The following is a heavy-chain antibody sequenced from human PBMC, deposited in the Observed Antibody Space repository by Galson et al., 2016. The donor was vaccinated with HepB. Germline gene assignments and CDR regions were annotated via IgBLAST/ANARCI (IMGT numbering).Heavy chain of an antibody. D-gene: IGHD3-3*01. CDR3: ARGTYYDSATRFDP. CDR2: INHSGNT. CDR1: SGTFNGYY. Sequence: SETLSLTCAVFSGTFNGYYWTWIRQPPGKGLEWIGEINHSGNTNYNPSLKSRVNLSVDMSKKQFTLELTSVTVADTAIYYCARGTYYDSATRFDPWGQGTPVTVAS. V-gene: IGHV4-34*01. J-gene: IGHJ5*02.